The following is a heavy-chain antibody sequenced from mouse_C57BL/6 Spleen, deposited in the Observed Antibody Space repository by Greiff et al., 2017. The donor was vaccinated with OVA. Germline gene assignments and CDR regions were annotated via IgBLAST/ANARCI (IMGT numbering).Heavy chain of an antibody. D-gene: IGHD6-1*01. V-gene: IGHV5-17*01. J-gene: IGHJ1*03. CDR3: ARGGGRSRWYFDV. CDR2: ISSGSSTI. Sequence: EVMLVESGGGLVKPGGSLKLSCAASGFTFSDYGMHWVRQAPEKGLEWVAYISSGSSTIYYADTVKGRFTSSRDNAKNTLFLQMTSLRSEDTAMYYCARGGGRSRWYFDVWGTGTTVTVSS. CDR1: GFTFSDYG.